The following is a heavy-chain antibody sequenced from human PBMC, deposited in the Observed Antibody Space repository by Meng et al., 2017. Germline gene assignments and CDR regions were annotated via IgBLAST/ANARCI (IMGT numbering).Heavy chain of an antibody. Sequence: VQLVGSGGGLVKPGGSLRLSCAASGFNFSSYSMNWVRQAPGKGLEWVSSISSSSSYIYYADSVKGRFTISRDNAKNSLYLQMNSLRAEDTVVYYCARDGPHTHSWGQGTLVTVSS. CDR3: ARDGPHTHS. CDR1: GFNFSSYS. V-gene: IGHV3-21*01. D-gene: IGHD2-2*02. CDR2: ISSSSSYI. J-gene: IGHJ5*02.